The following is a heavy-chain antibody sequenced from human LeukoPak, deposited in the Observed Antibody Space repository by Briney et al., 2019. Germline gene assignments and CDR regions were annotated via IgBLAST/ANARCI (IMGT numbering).Heavy chain of an antibody. V-gene: IGHV4-38-2*02. Sequence: SETLSLTCTVSGSSISGVYCWGWIRQPPGMGLEWIGSIYHSGSTNYNPSFKSRVTISADTSKSQFSLKLSSVTAADTAIYYCVTGATVTTLYYFDYWGQGTLVTVSS. D-gene: IGHD4-17*01. CDR3: VTGATVTTLYYFDY. CDR2: IYHSGST. J-gene: IGHJ4*02. CDR1: GSSISGVYC.